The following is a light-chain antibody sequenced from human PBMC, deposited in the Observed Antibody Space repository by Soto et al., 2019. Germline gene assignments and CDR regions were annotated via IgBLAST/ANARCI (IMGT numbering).Light chain of an antibody. CDR1: SSDVVGYNY. CDR3: TSFTTISTWV. CDR2: EVS. J-gene: IGLJ3*02. V-gene: IGLV2-14*01. Sequence: QSALTQPASVSGSPGQSITISGTGTSSDVVGYNYVSWFQQHPGKDPKLKIYEVSNRTSGVSNRFSGSKAGNTDSLTISDLQAAAEADYYCTSFTTISTWVFGGGNKLTVL.